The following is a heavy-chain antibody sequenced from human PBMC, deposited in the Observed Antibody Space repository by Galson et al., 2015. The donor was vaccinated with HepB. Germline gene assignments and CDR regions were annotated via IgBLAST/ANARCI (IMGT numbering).Heavy chain of an antibody. CDR2: INHSGST. D-gene: IGHD6-13*01. J-gene: IGHJ3*02. CDR3: ARDLSDGVGSSWYRTQKGAAFDI. V-gene: IGHV4-34*01. CDR1: GGSFSGYY. Sequence: SETLSLTCAVYGGSFSGYYWSWIRQPPGKGLEWIGEINHSGSTNYNPSLKSRVTISVDTSKNQFSLKLSPVTAADTAVYYCARDLSDGVGSSWYRTQKGAAFDIWGQGTMVTVSS.